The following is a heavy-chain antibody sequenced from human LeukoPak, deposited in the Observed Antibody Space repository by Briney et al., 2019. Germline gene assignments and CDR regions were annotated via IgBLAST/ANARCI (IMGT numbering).Heavy chain of an antibody. D-gene: IGHD3-22*01. V-gene: IGHV1-46*01. CDR3: ARNYYDSSGYYHGGH. Sequence: GASVKVSCKASGYSFTSYGIHWARQAPGQGLEWMGIINPSGGSTTYAQNFQGRVTMTGDTSTGTVYMELSSLRSEDTAVYYCARNYYDSSGYYHGGHWGQGTLVTVSS. CDR1: GYSFTSYG. J-gene: IGHJ4*02. CDR2: INPSGGST.